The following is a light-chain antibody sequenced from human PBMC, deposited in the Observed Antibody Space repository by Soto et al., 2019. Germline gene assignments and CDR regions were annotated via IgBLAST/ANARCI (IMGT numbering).Light chain of an antibody. V-gene: IGLV2-14*03. Sequence: QSVLTQPASVSGSPGQSITISCTGTSSDVGGYNYVSWYQQHPGKAPKLMIYDVSNRPSGVSNRFSGFKSGNTASLTISGLHAEDEADNYCSSYTTSSTYVFGTGTKVTVL. CDR1: SSDVGGYNY. J-gene: IGLJ1*01. CDR3: SSYTTSSTYV. CDR2: DVS.